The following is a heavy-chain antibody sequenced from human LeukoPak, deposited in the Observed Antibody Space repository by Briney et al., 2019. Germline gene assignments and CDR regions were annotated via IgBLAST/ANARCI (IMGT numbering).Heavy chain of an antibody. CDR3: AREPVLRFLEWLPRAPAYYYYYMDV. CDR2: IYYSGST. Sequence: SETLSLTCTVSGGSISSSSYYWGWIRQPPGKGLEWIGSIYYSGSTYYNPSLKSRVTISVDTSKNQFSLKLSSVTAADTAVYYCAREPVLRFLEWLPRAPAYYYYYMDVWGKGTTVTVSS. D-gene: IGHD3-3*01. CDR1: GGSISSSSYY. V-gene: IGHV4-39*02. J-gene: IGHJ6*03.